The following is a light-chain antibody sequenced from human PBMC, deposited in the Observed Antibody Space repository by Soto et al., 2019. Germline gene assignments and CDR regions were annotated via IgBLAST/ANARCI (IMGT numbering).Light chain of an antibody. CDR2: DAS. CDR3: QQSYSTGIT. CDR1: QSISSW. V-gene: IGKV1-5*01. J-gene: IGKJ5*01. Sequence: DIQMTQSPSTLSASVGDRVTITCRASQSISSWLAWYQQKPGKAPKLLIYDASSLESGVPSRFSGSGSGTEFTLTISSLQPDDFATYYCQQSYSTGITFGQGTRLEIK.